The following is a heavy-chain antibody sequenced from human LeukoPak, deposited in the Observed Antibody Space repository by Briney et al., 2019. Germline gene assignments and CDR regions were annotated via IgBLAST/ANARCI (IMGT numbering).Heavy chain of an antibody. J-gene: IGHJ4*02. CDR1: GYTFTGYY. D-gene: IGHD5-12*01. Sequence: GASVKVSCKASGYTFTGYYMHWVRQAPGQGLEWMGWINPNSGGTNYAQKFQGRVTMTRDTSISTAYMELSRLRSDDTAVYYCARDIRKRSGYSGYDFNSGGDYWGQGTLVTVSS. V-gene: IGHV1-2*02. CDR2: INPNSGGT. CDR3: ARDIRKRSGYSGYDFNSGGDY.